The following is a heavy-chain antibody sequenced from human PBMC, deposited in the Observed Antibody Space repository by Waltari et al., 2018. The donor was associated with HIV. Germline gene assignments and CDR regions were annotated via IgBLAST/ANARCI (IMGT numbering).Heavy chain of an antibody. Sequence: QVQLVQSGAQVKKPGASVKVSCKASGYPFTTYGITWVRQAPGQGLEWLGWIGTYNGNADFAPKTHVRIHLTIDTSTSTAYMELTSLRSDDTAVYYCARSHCAVTSCGSIDYWGQGTLVTVSS. J-gene: IGHJ4*02. V-gene: IGHV1-18*01. D-gene: IGHD4-17*01. CDR1: GYPFTTYG. CDR2: IGTYNGNA. CDR3: ARSHCAVTSCGSIDY.